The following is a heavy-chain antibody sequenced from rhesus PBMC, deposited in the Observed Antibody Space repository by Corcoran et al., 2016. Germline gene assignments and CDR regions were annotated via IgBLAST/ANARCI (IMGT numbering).Heavy chain of an antibody. Sequence: QVQLQESGPGLVKPSETLSLTCAVSGSSISSGYYWGWIRQPPGKGLEYIGYISGSSGSTYYNPSLKSRVTISKDTSKSQFSLKLSSVTAADTAVYYCARRRQLASFDYWGQGVLVTVSS. CDR1: GSSISSGYY. J-gene: IGHJ4*01. CDR2: ISGSSGST. D-gene: IGHD6-25*01. V-gene: IGHV4-99*01. CDR3: ARRRQLASFDY.